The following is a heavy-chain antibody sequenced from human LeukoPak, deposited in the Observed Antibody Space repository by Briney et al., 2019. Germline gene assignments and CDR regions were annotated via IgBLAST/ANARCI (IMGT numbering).Heavy chain of an antibody. J-gene: IGHJ4*02. CDR3: AIPMYSSGWSGDY. V-gene: IGHV1-8*01. Sequence: ASVKVSCKASGYTFTSYDINWVRQATGQGLEWMGWMNPNSGNTSYAQKFQGRVTMTRNTSIITAYMELSSLRSEDTAVYYCAIPMYSSGWSGDYWGQGTLVTVSS. CDR2: MNPNSGNT. D-gene: IGHD6-19*01. CDR1: GYTFTSYD.